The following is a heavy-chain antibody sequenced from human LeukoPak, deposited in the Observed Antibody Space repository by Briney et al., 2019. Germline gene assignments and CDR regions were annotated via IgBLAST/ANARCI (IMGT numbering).Heavy chain of an antibody. CDR3: ASVRRGFGESSKYYSYYYMRV. D-gene: IGHD3-10*01. V-gene: IGHV4-34*01. CDR1: GGSFGGYY. J-gene: IGHJ6*03. CDR2: INHSGST. Sequence: SETLSLTCAVYGGSFGGYYWSWIRQPPGKGLEWIGEINHSGSTNYNPSLKSRVTISVDTSNNQFSLKLSAVTAADTAVYYCASVRRGFGESSKYYSYYYMRVWGNGTTVTIAS.